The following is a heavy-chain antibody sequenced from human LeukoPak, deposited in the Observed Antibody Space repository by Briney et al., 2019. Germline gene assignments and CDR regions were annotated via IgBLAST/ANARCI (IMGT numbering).Heavy chain of an antibody. J-gene: IGHJ4*02. Sequence: GGSLRLSCAASGFTFSSHWMHWVRQAPGKGLVWVSRINSDGSSISYADSVKGRFTISRDNSKNTLYLQMNSLRAEDTAVYYCARCKGIPFSGSYDYWGQGTLVTVSS. V-gene: IGHV3-74*01. CDR1: GFTFSSHW. D-gene: IGHD1-26*01. CDR2: INSDGSSI. CDR3: ARCKGIPFSGSYDY.